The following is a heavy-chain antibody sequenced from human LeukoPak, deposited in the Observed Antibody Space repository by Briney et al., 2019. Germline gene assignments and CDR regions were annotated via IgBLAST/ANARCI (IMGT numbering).Heavy chain of an antibody. CDR1: GGSILSSSYY. V-gene: IGHV4-39*01. D-gene: IGHD5-12*01. J-gene: IGHJ4*02. CDR3: ARHEWLRFVDY. Sequence: SETLSLTCTFSGGSILSSSYYWGWICQPPGKGLEWIGSMSYSGTTYHNPSLKSRVTISVDTSKNQSSLMLNSATAADTAVYYCARHEWLRFVDYWGQGALVTVSS. CDR2: MSYSGTT.